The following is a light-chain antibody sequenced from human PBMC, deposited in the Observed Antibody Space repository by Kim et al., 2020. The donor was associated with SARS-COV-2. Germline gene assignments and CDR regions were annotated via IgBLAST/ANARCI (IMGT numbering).Light chain of an antibody. CDR1: QSVRTK. CDR2: DAS. J-gene: IGKJ1*01. Sequence: EIVMTQSPGTLSVSPGERATLSCRASQSVRTKLVWYQQKRGQAPRLLIYDASSRATGIPARFSGSGSGTEFTLTISSLQSEDFAVYYCQQYNKWPRTFGQGTKVDIK. V-gene: IGKV3-15*01. CDR3: QQYNKWPRT.